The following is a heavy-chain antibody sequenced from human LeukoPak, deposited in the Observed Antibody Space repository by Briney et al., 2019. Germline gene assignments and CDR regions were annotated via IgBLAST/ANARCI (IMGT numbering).Heavy chain of an antibody. D-gene: IGHD6-6*01. Sequence: GGSLRLSCAASGFTFSSYEMNWVRQAPGKGLEWVSYISSSGSTIYYADSVKGRFTISRDNSKNTLYLQMNSLRAEDTAVYYCATLVSSSYATPVDYWGQGTLVTVSS. CDR3: ATLVSSSYATPVDY. CDR2: ISSSGSTI. CDR1: GFTFSSYE. V-gene: IGHV3-48*03. J-gene: IGHJ4*02.